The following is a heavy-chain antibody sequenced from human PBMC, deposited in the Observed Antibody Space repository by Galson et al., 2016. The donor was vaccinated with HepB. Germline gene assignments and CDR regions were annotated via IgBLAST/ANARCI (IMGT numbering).Heavy chain of an antibody. CDR2: IYSGGAT. CDR1: GFIVSSHY. CDR3: ARDPGRIAAAGHLDS. V-gene: IGHV3-53*01. J-gene: IGHJ5*01. Sequence: SLRLSCAGSGFIVSSHYMNWVRQPPGKGLEWVAIIYSGGATYYADSVKGRFTISRDNPKNPVYLQMNSLRAEDTAVYYCARDPGRIAAAGHLDSWGQGTLVTVSS. D-gene: IGHD6-13*01.